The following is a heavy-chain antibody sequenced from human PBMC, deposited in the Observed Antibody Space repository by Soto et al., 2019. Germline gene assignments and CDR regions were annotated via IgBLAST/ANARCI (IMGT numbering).Heavy chain of an antibody. J-gene: IGHJ4*02. CDR1: GFIFSTFS. CDR3: ARDGRFDYSFFD. CDR2: IDSSGSIT. V-gene: IGHV3-48*02. D-gene: IGHD3-16*01. Sequence: PGGSLRLSCAASGFIFSTFSLNWVRQAPGKGLEWVSYIDSSGSITYYADSVKGRFTISRDNARNSLYLQMNSLRDEDTAVYYCARDGRFDYSFFDWGQGTLVTVSS.